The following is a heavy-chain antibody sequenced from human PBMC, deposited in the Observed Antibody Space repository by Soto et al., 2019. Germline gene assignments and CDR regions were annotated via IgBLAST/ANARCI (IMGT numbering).Heavy chain of an antibody. CDR3: PSVGGGLASLGYYGMDV. CDR1: GYTFIGYY. J-gene: IGHJ6*02. V-gene: IGHV1-2*04. CDR2: INPNSGGT. Sequence: GASVKVSCKASGYTFIGYYMHWVRQAPGQGLEGMGWINPNSGGTNYAARFRGWVTMTRDRSISTAYMELSRLNSDDTAVYYSPSVGGGLASLGYYGMDVWGQGTTVTVSS. D-gene: IGHD3-10*01.